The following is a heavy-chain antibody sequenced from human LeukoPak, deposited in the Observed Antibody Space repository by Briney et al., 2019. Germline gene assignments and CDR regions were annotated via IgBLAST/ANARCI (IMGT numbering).Heavy chain of an antibody. CDR3: ARIGAGSSRDY. CDR1: GFTFSNFA. Sequence: GGSLRLSCAASGFTFSNFAMTWVRQAPGKGLEWVSSIVGSSSTYYADSLKGRFTISRDNAKNSLYLQMNGLRAEDTAVYYCARIGAGSSRDYWGQGTLVTVSS. D-gene: IGHD6-13*01. CDR2: IVGSSST. V-gene: IGHV3-21*01. J-gene: IGHJ4*02.